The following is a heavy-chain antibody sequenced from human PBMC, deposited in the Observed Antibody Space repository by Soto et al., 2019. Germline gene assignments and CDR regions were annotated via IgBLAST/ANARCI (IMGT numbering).Heavy chain of an antibody. CDR1: GGSISSGDYY. CDR2: IYYSGRT. V-gene: IGHV4-30-4*01. CDR3: ARVGGFGATTIDY. J-gene: IGHJ4*02. Sequence: QVQLQESGPGLVKPSQTLSLTCTVSGGSISSGDYYWSWIRQPPGKGLEWIGYIYYSGRTYYNPALESRVTISVDTSTNPFSLKLSSVTAADTAVYYCARVGGFGATTIDYWGQGTLVTVSS. D-gene: IGHD3-10*01.